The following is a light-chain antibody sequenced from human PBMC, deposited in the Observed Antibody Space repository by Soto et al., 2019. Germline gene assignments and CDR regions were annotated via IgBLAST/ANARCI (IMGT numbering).Light chain of an antibody. Sequence: DIQMTQSPSTLSVSVGDRATITCRASQTISSWLAWYQQKPGKAPKLLIYKASTLKSGVPSRFSGSGSGTEFTLTISSLQPDAFATYYCQHYSSYSEAFGQGTKVELK. CDR2: KAS. V-gene: IGKV1-5*03. CDR1: QTISSW. CDR3: QHYSSYSEA. J-gene: IGKJ1*01.